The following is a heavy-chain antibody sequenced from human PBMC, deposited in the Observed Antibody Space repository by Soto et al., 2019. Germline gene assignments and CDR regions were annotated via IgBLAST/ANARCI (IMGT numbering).Heavy chain of an antibody. V-gene: IGHV1-18*04. Sequence: ASVKVSCKASGYTFTSYGISWVRQAPGQGLEWMGWISAYNGNTNYAQKLQGRVTMTTDTSTSTAYMELRSLRSDDTAVYYCASFEAAIDYSGMDVWGQGTTVTVS. CDR3: ASFEAAIDYSGMDV. J-gene: IGHJ6*02. CDR2: ISAYNGNT. CDR1: GYTFTSYG. D-gene: IGHD2-2*01.